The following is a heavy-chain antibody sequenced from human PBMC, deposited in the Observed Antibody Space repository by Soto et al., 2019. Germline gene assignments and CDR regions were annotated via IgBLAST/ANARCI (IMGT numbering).Heavy chain of an antibody. D-gene: IGHD1-7*01. J-gene: IGHJ4*02. CDR1: GGTFSNYV. CDR2: IIPISGAA. Sequence: QVQLVQSGAEVKKPGSWVKVSCKASGGTFSNYVVNWVRQAPGQGLEWMGRIIPISGAANYAQKFQGRVTITADKSTSTSYMELSSLRSEDTAVYYCARDMTRTVVPYFDFWGQGTLVTVSS. V-gene: IGHV1-69*06. CDR3: ARDMTRTVVPYFDF.